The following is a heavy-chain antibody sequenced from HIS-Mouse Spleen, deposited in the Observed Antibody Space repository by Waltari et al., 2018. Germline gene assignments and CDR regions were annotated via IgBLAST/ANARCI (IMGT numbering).Heavy chain of an antibody. CDR3: AREFGLLPPISSRDYDAFDI. CDR2: IYYSGST. J-gene: IGHJ3*02. Sequence: QLQLQESGPGLVKPSETLSLTCTGSGGSISSSSYYWAWIRQPPGKGLEWIGSIYYSGSTYYNPSLKSRVTISVDTSKNQFSLKLSSVTAADTAVYYCAREFGLLPPISSRDYDAFDIWGQGTMVTVSS. V-gene: IGHV4-39*07. CDR1: GGSISSSSYY. D-gene: IGHD3-10*01.